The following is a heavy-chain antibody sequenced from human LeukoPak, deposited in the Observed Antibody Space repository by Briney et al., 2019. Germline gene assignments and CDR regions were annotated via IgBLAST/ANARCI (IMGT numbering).Heavy chain of an antibody. CDR3: ARVGVRGGGLDY. D-gene: IGHD3-10*01. Sequence: SETLSLTCTVSGGSISSGGYYWSWIRQHPGKGLEWIGYIYYSGTTYYNPSLKSRVTISVDTSKNQFSLKLSSVTAADTAVYYCARVGVRGGGLDYWGQGTLVTVSS. CDR2: IYYSGTT. J-gene: IGHJ4*02. CDR1: GGSISSGGYY. V-gene: IGHV4-31*03.